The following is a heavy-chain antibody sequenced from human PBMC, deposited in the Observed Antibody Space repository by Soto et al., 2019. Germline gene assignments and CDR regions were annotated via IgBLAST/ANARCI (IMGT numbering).Heavy chain of an antibody. CDR2: IMPVFPTP. V-gene: IGHV1-69*12. CDR3: ARDKDRQQLGGNYYYIMDV. Sequence: QVQLVQSGAEVKKPGSSVKVSCKTSGGTFRTSAISWVRQAPGQGLEWMGGIMPVFPTPDYAQKFQGRVPITADESTSTAYRELSSLRSEDTAVYYCARDKDRQQLGGNYYYIMDVWGQGTTVTVSS. CDR1: GGTFRTSA. D-gene: IGHD3-3*02. J-gene: IGHJ6*01.